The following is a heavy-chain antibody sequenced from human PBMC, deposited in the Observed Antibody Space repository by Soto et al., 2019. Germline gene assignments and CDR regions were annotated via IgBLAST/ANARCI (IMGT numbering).Heavy chain of an antibody. D-gene: IGHD2-15*01. J-gene: IGHJ5*02. V-gene: IGHV4-59*01. CDR3: SRAKDSSWFDP. CDR1: GGTISSYY. Sequence: SETMSLTCTVSGGTISSYYWSWIRQPQEKGQEWIGYIYYRRSTNHNPSIKSRVTISVDPSKNQFSLKLSSVTVADTVGYCCSRAKDSSWFDPWGQGTLVTVSS. CDR2: IYYRRST.